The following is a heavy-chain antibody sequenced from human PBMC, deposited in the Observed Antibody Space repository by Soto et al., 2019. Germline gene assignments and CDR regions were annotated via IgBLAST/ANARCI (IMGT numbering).Heavy chain of an antibody. CDR3: ARAGYDSSGYYPTRYYFDY. J-gene: IGHJ4*02. D-gene: IGHD3-22*01. CDR1: VGSFSGYY. V-gene: IGHV4-34*01. CDR2: INHSGST. Sequence: SETLSLTCAVYVGSFSGYYWSWIRQPPGKGLEWIGEINHSGSTNYNPSLKSRVTISVDTSKNQFSLKLSSVTAADTAVYYCARAGYDSSGYYPTRYYFDYWGQGTLVTVSS.